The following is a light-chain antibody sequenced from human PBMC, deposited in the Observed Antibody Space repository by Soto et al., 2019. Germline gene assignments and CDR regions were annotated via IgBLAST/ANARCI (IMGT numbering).Light chain of an antibody. CDR2: GAS. CDR1: QSVSRSY. V-gene: IGKV3-20*01. J-gene: IGKJ2*01. CDR3: QQYGSSPPYT. Sequence: EIVLTQSPGTLSLSPGERATLSCRASQSVSRSYLAWYQQKPGQAPRLLIYGASSRATGIPDRFSGSGSGTDFTLTISRLEPEDFAVYYCQQYGSSPPYTFGQGTKLAIK.